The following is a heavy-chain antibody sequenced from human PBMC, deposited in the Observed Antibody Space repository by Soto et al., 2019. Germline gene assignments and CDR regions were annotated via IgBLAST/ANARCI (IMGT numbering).Heavy chain of an antibody. V-gene: IGHV1-2*04. D-gene: IGHD3-9*01. CDR2: INPNSGGT. CDR1: GYTFTGYY. J-gene: IGHJ5*02. Sequence: ASVKVSCKASGYTFTGYYMHWVRQAPGQGLEWMGWINPNSGGTNYAQKFQGWVTMTRDTSISTAYMELSRLRSDDTAVHYCAREGGIRCDILTGYYSNWFDPWGHGTLVTVSS. CDR3: AREGGIRCDILTGYYSNWFDP.